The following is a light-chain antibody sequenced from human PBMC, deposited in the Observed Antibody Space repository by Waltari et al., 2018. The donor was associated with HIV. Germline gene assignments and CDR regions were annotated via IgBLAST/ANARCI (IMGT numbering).Light chain of an antibody. Sequence: QSVLTQPPSVSAAPGQKVTISCSGSSSNIGNNYLSWYQQLPGKAPKLLIYDNNKRPSGMPDRFSGSKSGTSATLGITGLQTGDEADYYCGTWDSSLSAGVFGGGTKLTVL. CDR1: SSNIGNNY. CDR3: GTWDSSLSAGV. CDR2: DNN. V-gene: IGLV1-51*01. J-gene: IGLJ3*02.